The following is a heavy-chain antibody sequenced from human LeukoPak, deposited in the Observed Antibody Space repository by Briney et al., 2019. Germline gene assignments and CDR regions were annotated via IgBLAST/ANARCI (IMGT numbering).Heavy chain of an antibody. J-gene: IGHJ6*02. D-gene: IGHD6-19*01. CDR1: GFTFSSYA. V-gene: IGHV3-48*03. CDR2: ISSSGSTI. Sequence: PGGSLRLSCAASGFTFSSYAMNWVRQAPGKGLEWVSYISSSGSTIYYADSVKGRFTISRDNAKNSLYLQMNSLRAEDTAVYYCARAFLRGRIAVAGNYYYYGMDVWGQGTTVTVSS. CDR3: ARAFLRGRIAVAGNYYYYGMDV.